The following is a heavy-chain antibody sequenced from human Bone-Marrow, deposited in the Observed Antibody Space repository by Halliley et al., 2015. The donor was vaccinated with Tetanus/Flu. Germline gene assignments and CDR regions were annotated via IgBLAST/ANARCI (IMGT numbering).Heavy chain of an antibody. Sequence: TLSLTCTVSGDSINSIIYFWGRIRQPPGKGLEWIGNIHSGGSTHYNPSLKSRVTISVDTSNNRFSLNLISVTAADTAVYFCARTAAPPTQFDNWGLGVLVTVSS. CDR3: ARTAAPPTQFDN. CDR2: IHSGGST. J-gene: IGHJ4*02. D-gene: IGHD6-13*01. V-gene: IGHV4-39*01. CDR1: GDSINSIIYF.